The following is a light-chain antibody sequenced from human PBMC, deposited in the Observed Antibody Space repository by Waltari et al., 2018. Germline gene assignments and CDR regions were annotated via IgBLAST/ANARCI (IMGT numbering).Light chain of an antibody. CDR2: HNT. Sequence: QSVLTQPPSVSGAPGQTVTISCAGSGSNLGAGYDVHWYQQVPGTAPKLLINHNTNRPSGVPERFSGSKSGTSASLAITGFQAEDEADYYCQSYDDSLSGGVFGGGTKLTVL. CDR1: GSNLGAGYD. J-gene: IGLJ3*02. V-gene: IGLV1-40*01. CDR3: QSYDDSLSGGV.